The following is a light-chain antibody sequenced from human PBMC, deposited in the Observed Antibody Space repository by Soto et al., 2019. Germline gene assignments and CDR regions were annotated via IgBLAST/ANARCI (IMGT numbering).Light chain of an antibody. CDR2: DAS. Sequence: DIQMTQSPSTLSASVGDRVTITCRASQSISSWLAWYQQKPRKAPKLLIYDASSLESGVPSRFSDSGSGTEFTLTISSLQPDDFATYYCQQYNSYWYTFGQGTKLEIK. J-gene: IGKJ2*01. CDR3: QQYNSYWYT. CDR1: QSISSW. V-gene: IGKV1-5*01.